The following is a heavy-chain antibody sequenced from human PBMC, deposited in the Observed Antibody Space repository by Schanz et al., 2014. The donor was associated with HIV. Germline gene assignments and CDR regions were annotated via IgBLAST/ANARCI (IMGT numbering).Heavy chain of an antibody. CDR1: GGSISNGAYY. V-gene: IGHV4-31*03. D-gene: IGHD4-17*01. CDR2: IYYTGRT. CDR3: ARESTVHDGFDS. J-gene: IGHJ5*01. Sequence: QMQLQESGPGLVKPSETLSLTCTVSGGSISNGAYYWSWIRHLPGKGLVWFGYIYYTGRTHYNPFLKSRVTISVDSSKNQFSLKLNSVIAADTAVYCCARESTVHDGFDSWGQGTLVTVSS.